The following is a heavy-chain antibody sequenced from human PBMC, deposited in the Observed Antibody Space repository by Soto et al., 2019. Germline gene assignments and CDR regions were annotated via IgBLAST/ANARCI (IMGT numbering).Heavy chain of an antibody. Sequence: GGSLRLSCAASGFTVSSNYMSWVRQAPGKGLEWVSVIYSGGSTYYADSVKGRFTISRDNSKNTLYLQMNSLRAEDTAVYYCARDGDGDLTDGMDVWGQGTTVTVSS. CDR1: GFTVSSNY. CDR2: IYSGGST. J-gene: IGHJ6*02. V-gene: IGHV3-53*01. D-gene: IGHD4-17*01. CDR3: ARDGDGDLTDGMDV.